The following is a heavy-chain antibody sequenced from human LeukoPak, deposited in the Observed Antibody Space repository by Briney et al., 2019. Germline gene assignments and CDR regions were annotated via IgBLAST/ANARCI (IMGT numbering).Heavy chain of an antibody. CDR3: ARRASSVVLRYFDWFQD. V-gene: IGHV1-69*04. CDR1: GGTFSSYA. D-gene: IGHD3-9*01. Sequence: SVKVSCKASGGTFSSYAISWVRQAPGQGLEWMGRIIPILGMANYAQKFQGRVTITADKSTSTAYMELSSLRSEDTAVYYCARRASSVVLRYFDWFQDWGQGTLVTVSS. J-gene: IGHJ1*01. CDR2: IIPILGMA.